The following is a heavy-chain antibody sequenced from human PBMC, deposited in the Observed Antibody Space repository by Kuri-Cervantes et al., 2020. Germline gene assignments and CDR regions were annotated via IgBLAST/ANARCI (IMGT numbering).Heavy chain of an antibody. CDR2: INHSGST. CDR1: GGSFSGYY. J-gene: IGHJ6*02. D-gene: IGHD3-3*01. Sequence: LRLSCAVYGGSFSGYYWSWIRQPPGKGLEWIGEINHSGSTNYNPSLKSRVTISVGTSKNQFSLKLSSVTAADTAVYYCARSPPGNYDFWSGYAYYYYYGMDVWGQGNMVTVSS. V-gene: IGHV4-34*09. CDR3: ARSPPGNYDFWSGYAYYYYYGMDV.